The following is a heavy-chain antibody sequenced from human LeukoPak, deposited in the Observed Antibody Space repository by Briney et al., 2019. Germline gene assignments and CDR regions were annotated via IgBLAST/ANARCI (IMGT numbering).Heavy chain of an antibody. Sequence: ASVKVSCKTSGYTFTNYDINWVRQAAGQGLEWMGWENPDSGDTGFAQKFQGRLTITTNTSARVAYMEMTSLTSEDTAVYYCTRDWTYWGPGTLVTVSS. CDR1: GYTFTNYD. D-gene: IGHD1-1*01. J-gene: IGHJ4*02. CDR3: TRDWTY. V-gene: IGHV1-8*01. CDR2: ENPDSGDT.